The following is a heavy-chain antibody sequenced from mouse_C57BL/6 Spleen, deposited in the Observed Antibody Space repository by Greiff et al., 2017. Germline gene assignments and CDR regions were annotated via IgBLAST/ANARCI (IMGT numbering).Heavy chain of an antibody. CDR2: IYPGSGNT. Sequence: VQLQQSGPELVKPGASVKISCKASGYSFTSYYIHWVKQRPGQGLEWIGWIYPGSGNTKYNEKFKGKATLTADTSSSTAYMQLSSLTSEDSAVYYCARRGDYYGSSSAWFAYWGQGTLVTVSA. CDR1: GYSFTSYY. D-gene: IGHD1-1*01. CDR3: ARRGDYYGSSSAWFAY. V-gene: IGHV1-66*01. J-gene: IGHJ3*01.